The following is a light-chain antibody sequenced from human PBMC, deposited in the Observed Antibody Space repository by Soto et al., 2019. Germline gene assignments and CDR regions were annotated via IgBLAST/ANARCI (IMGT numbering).Light chain of an antibody. Sequence: EIVLTQSPGTLSLSPGERATLSCRASQSVINNYLAWYQQKPGQAPRLLIYGASTRATGIPARFSGSGSGTEFTLTISSLQSEDFAVYYCQQYGSSGTFGQGTKVDI. J-gene: IGKJ1*01. CDR2: GAS. V-gene: IGKV3-20*01. CDR3: QQYGSSGT. CDR1: QSVINNY.